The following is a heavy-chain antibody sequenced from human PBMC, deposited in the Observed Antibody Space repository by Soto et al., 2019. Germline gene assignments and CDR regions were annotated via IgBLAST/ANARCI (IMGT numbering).Heavy chain of an antibody. J-gene: IGHJ4*02. CDR3: ARGGEGPFFDN. CDR1: GFSFSNYV. D-gene: IGHD3-16*01. Sequence: QVQLVESGGGVVQPGRSLRLSCAASGFSFSNYVLHWVRQAPGKGLEWVAVMSSGGGNKFYTDSVKGRFTISRDNSKHTLYLQMNSLRTEDTAVYFCARGGEGPFFDNWGQGTLVSVSS. V-gene: IGHV3-30-3*01. CDR2: MSSGGGNK.